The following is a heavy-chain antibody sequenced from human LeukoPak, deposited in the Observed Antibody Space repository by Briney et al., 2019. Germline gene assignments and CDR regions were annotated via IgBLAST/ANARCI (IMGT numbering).Heavy chain of an antibody. CDR3: ARRGSYSSLTNAFDI. CDR2: LYPGDSDT. CDR1: GYSFTSYC. D-gene: IGHD1-26*01. Sequence: GESLKISCKGSGYSFTSYCTGWVRQMPGKGLEWMGILYPGDSDTRYSPSFQGQVTISADKSISTAYLQWSSLKASDTAMYYCARRGSYSSLTNAFDIWGQGTMVTVSS. J-gene: IGHJ3*02. V-gene: IGHV5-51*01.